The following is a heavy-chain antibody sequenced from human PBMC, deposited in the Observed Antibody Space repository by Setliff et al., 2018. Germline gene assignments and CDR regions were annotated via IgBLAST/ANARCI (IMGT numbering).Heavy chain of an antibody. V-gene: IGHV1-18*01. CDR1: GYTFSDYG. J-gene: IGHJ4*02. CDR2: ISAHTGNT. CDR3: SRLVRFCIRTSCQRLSGGEF. D-gene: IGHD2-2*01. Sequence: RASVKVSCKTSGYTFSDYGIAWVRQAPGQGLEWMGWISAHTGNTFYSPKFHGRVTLTTDTSTSTAYMELRSLGSDDTAVYYCSRLVRFCIRTSCQRLSGGEFWGQGTLVTVSS.